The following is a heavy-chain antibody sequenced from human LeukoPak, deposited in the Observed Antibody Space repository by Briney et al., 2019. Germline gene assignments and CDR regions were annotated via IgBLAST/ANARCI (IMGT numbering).Heavy chain of an antibody. CDR2: IYYSGST. V-gene: IGHV4-39*07. CDR1: GGSFSSYY. D-gene: IGHD3-10*01. J-gene: IGHJ6*03. Sequence: SETLSLTCAVYGGSFSSYYWGWIRQPPGKGLEWIGSIYYSGSTYYNPSLKSRVTISVDTSNNQFSLKLSSVTAADTAVYYCARVLLWPRGYYYMDVWGKGTTVTVSS. CDR3: ARVLLWPRGYYYMDV.